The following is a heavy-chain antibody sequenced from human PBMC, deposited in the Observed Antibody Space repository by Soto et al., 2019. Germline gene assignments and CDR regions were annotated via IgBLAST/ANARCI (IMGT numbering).Heavy chain of an antibody. V-gene: IGHV1-2*02. D-gene: IGHD5-12*01. J-gene: IGHJ4*02. Sequence: QLQLVQSGAEVTKPGASVKVSCKISGPTFIAYYIHWVRQAPGQGLERMGWIDPKSGGTTSEQKFLGRVTMTRDTSINTAYMELNRLTSDDTAVYYCARVSVDVPEWGQGTLISVSS. CDR3: ARVSVDVPE. CDR2: IDPKSGGT. CDR1: GPTFIAYY.